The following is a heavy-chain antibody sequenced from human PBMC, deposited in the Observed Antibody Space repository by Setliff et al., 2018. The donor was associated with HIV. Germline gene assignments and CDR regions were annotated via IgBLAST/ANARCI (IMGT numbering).Heavy chain of an antibody. J-gene: IGHJ3*02. Sequence: ASVKVSCKASGYTFTNYGISWVRQAPGQGLEWMGWISAYNGNTNYAQKLQGRVTMTTDTSTTTAYMELRSLRSDDTAVYYCAKGNSYAENAFDIWGQGKMVTVSS. V-gene: IGHV1-18*01. CDR3: AKGNSYAENAFDI. CDR1: GYTFTNYG. D-gene: IGHD5-18*01. CDR2: ISAYNGNT.